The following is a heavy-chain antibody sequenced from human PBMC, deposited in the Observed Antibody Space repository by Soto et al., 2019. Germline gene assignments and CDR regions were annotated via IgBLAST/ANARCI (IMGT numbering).Heavy chain of an antibody. D-gene: IGHD2-21*01. CDR1: GGTFSSYT. Sequence: QVQLVQSGAEVQKPGSSVKVSCKASGGTFSSYTISWVRQAPGQGLEWMGRIIPILGIANYAQKFQGRVTITADKSTSTAYMELSSLRSEDTAVYYCARDGGPYSYYFAYWGQGTLVTVSS. J-gene: IGHJ4*02. CDR3: ARDGGPYSYYFAY. V-gene: IGHV1-69*08. CDR2: IIPILGIA.